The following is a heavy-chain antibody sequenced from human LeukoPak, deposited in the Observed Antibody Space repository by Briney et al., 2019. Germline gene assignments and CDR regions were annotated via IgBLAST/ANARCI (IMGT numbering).Heavy chain of an antibody. Sequence: GGSVKVSCKASGYTFTSYGISWVRQAPGQGLEWMGWISAYNGNTNYAQKLQGRVTMTTDTSTSTAYMELRSLRSDDTAVYYCARDLGYSSGWPTNHYYYYGMDVWGQGTTVTVSS. V-gene: IGHV1-18*01. CDR3: ARDLGYSSGWPTNHYYYYGMDV. CDR2: ISAYNGNT. J-gene: IGHJ6*02. D-gene: IGHD6-19*01. CDR1: GYTFTSYG.